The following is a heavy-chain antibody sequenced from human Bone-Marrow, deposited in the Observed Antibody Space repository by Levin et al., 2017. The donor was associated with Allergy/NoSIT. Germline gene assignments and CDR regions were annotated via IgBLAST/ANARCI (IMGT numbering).Heavy chain of an antibody. CDR2: INEDGSEK. Sequence: GGSLRLSCAASGFTFSSYSMNWVRQAPGKGLEWVTNINEDGSEKQYVASVKGRFTISRDYANNSVYLQMSSLRDDDTAIYYCARDPYDIRGYGGYGAFDIWGQGTMVTVSS. D-gene: IGHD3-22*01. CDR3: ARDPYDIRGYGGYGAFDI. CDR1: GFTFSSYS. V-gene: IGHV3-7*01. J-gene: IGHJ3*02.